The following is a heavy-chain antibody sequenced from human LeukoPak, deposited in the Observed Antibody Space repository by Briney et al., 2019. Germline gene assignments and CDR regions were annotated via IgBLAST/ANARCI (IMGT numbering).Heavy chain of an antibody. J-gene: IGHJ4*02. CDR2: ISAYNGNT. D-gene: IGHD6-19*01. V-gene: IGHV1-18*01. CDR1: GYTFTSYG. CDR3: ARCRGGGWYGGGPVVY. Sequence: GASVKVSCKASGYTFTSYGISWVRQAPGQGLEWMGWISAYNGNTNYAQKLQGRVTMTTDTSTSTAYMELSSLRSEDTAVYYCARCRGGGWYGGGPVVYWGQGTLVTVSS.